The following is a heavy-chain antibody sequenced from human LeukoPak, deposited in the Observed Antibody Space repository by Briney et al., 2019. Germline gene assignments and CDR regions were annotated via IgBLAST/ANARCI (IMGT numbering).Heavy chain of an antibody. Sequence: PGGSLRLSCAASGFTFSSYEMNWVRQAPGKGLEWVSYISSSGSTIYYADSVKGRFTISRDNAKNSLYLQMNSLRAEDTAVYYCARDKGYGSGSYYFDYWGQGTLVTVSS. J-gene: IGHJ4*02. CDR2: ISSSGSTI. CDR3: ARDKGYGSGSYYFDY. V-gene: IGHV3-48*03. CDR1: GFTFSSYE. D-gene: IGHD3-10*01.